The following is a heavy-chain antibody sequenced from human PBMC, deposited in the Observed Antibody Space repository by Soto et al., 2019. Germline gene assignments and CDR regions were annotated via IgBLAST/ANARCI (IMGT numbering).Heavy chain of an antibody. D-gene: IGHD6-19*01. Sequence: EVQLVESGGGLVKPGGSLRLSCAASGFTFSNAWMNWVRQAPGKGLEWVGRIKSKTDGGTTDYAAPVKGRFTISSDDSKNTLYLQMNSLKTEDTAVYYCTTDWGFAVADYYYYGMDVWGQGTTVTVSS. J-gene: IGHJ6*02. CDR2: IKSKTDGGTT. CDR1: GFTFSNAW. CDR3: TTDWGFAVADYYYYGMDV. V-gene: IGHV3-15*07.